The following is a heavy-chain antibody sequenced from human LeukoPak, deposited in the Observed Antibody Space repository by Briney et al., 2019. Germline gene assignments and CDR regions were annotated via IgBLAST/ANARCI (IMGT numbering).Heavy chain of an antibody. V-gene: IGHV4-39*06. Sequence: SETLSLTCTVSGGSIRSSYYYWGWIRQPPGKGLEWIGSIYDSGSTYYNPSLKSRVTISVDTSKNQFPLKLSSVTAADTAVYYCAIGEFGASDWGQGTLVTVSS. CDR2: IYDSGST. CDR1: GGSIRSSYYY. CDR3: AIGEFGASD. D-gene: IGHD3-16*01. J-gene: IGHJ4*02.